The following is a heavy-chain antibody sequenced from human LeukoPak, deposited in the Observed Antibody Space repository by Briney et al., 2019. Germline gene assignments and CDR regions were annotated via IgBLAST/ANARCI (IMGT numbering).Heavy chain of an antibody. CDR1: GFTFSTYW. J-gene: IGHJ4*02. Sequence: GGSLRLSCAASGFTFSTYWMTWVRQAPGKGLEWVANIKQDGSEKYFVDSVKGRFTISRDNAKNSLYLQMNSLRAEDTAVYYCAKVPTTIFVNYYFDYWGQGTLVTVSS. V-gene: IGHV3-7*03. CDR2: IKQDGSEK. CDR3: AKVPTTIFVNYYFDY. D-gene: IGHD3-3*01.